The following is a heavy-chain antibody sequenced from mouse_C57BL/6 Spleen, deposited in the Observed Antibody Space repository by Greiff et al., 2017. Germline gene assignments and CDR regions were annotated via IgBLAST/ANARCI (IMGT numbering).Heavy chain of an antibody. CDR2: IDPSDSYT. D-gene: IGHD2-4*01. J-gene: IGHJ1*03. CDR3: ARSRDYEGYFDV. CDR1: GYTFTSYW. V-gene: IGHV1-69*01. Sequence: VQLQQSGAELVMPGASVKLSCKASGYTFTSYWMHWVKQRPGQGLEWIGEIDPSDSYTNYNQKFKGKSTLTVDKSSSTAYMQLSSLTSEDSEVYYCARSRDYEGYFDVWGTGTTVTVSS.